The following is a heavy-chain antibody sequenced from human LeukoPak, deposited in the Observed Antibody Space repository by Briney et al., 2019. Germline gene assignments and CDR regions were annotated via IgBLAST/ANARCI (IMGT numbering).Heavy chain of an antibody. J-gene: IGHJ4*02. V-gene: IGHV4-61*02. CDR2: IYTSGST. Sequence: SETLSLTCTVSGGSISSGSYYWSWIRQPAGKGLEWIGRIYTSGSTNYNPSLKSRVTISVDTSKNQFSLKLSSVTAADTAVYYCARGYSSSWIDYWGQGTLVTVSS. CDR1: GGSISSGSYY. D-gene: IGHD6-13*01. CDR3: ARGYSSSWIDY.